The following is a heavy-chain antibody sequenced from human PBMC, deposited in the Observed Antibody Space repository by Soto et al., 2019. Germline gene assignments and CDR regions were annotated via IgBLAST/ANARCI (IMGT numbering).Heavy chain of an antibody. CDR1: GFSLSSSGVS. Sequence: QITLKESGPTLVKPTQTLTLTCTFSGFSLSSSGVSVGWIRQPPGKALEWLALIYWNDDKRYSPSLKSRLTITKDTSKDQVVLTMTDSDPVDTATYYSAHSASVATRRYYAVDVWGQGNTVTVSS. V-gene: IGHV2-5*01. CDR2: IYWNDDK. J-gene: IGHJ6*02. CDR3: AHSASVATRRYYAVDV. D-gene: IGHD6-6*01.